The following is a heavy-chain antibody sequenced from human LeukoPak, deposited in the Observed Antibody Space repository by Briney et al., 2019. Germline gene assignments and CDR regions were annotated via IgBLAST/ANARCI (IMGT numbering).Heavy chain of an antibody. Sequence: SETLSLTCTVSGGFITSYYWSWIRQPPGKGLEWIGYIYYSGSTNYNPSLTSRVTISVDRTKNQFSLKLRSVTAADTAVYYCARRAADDAFDIWGQGTMVTVSS. J-gene: IGHJ3*02. CDR3: ARRAADDAFDI. CDR1: GGFITSYY. V-gene: IGHV4-59*08. CDR2: IYYSGST.